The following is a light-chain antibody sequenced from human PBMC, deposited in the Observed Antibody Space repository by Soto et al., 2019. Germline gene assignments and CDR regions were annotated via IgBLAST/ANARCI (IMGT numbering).Light chain of an antibody. V-gene: IGKV1-5*01. J-gene: IGKJ1*01. CDR1: QGVSDW. CDR3: QHYNSYSEA. Sequence: DIQMTQSPSTLSASVGDRFTITCRASQGVSDWVAWYQQKPGEAPKLLIYGSSSLLSGVPSRFSGTRSGTDFTLTISSLQPDDFATYYCQHYNSYSEAFGQGTKVDIK. CDR2: GSS.